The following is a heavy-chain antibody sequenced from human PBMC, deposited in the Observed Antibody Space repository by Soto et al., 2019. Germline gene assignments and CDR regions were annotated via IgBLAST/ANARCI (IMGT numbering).Heavy chain of an antibody. CDR1: GGTFSSYT. Sequence: ASVKVSCKASGGTFSSYTISWVRQAPGQGLEWMGRIIPILGIANYAQKFQGRVTITADKSTSTAYMELSSLRSEDTAVYYCAIFPAHAIAAAGIRDPAMTDYWGQGTLVTVSS. D-gene: IGHD6-13*01. J-gene: IGHJ4*02. V-gene: IGHV1-69*02. CDR3: AIFPAHAIAAAGIRDPAMTDY. CDR2: IIPILGIA.